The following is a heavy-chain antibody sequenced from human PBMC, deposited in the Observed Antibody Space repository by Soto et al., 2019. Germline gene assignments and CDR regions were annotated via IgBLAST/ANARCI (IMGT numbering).Heavy chain of an antibody. J-gene: IGHJ6*02. CDR3: ARTSYYYGMDV. CDR1: GGSISSSSYY. Sequence: SSETLSLSCTVSGGSISSSSYYWGWIRQPPGKGLEWIGSIYYSGSTYYNPSLKSRVTISVDTSKNQFSLKLSSVTAADTAVYYCARTSYYYGMDVWGQGTTVT. V-gene: IGHV4-39*01. CDR2: IYYSGST.